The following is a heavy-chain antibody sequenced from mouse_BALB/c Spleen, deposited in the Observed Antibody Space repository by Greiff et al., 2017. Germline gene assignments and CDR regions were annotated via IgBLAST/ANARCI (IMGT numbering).Heavy chain of an antibody. J-gene: IGHJ3*01. D-gene: IGHD2-1*01. CDR2: ISYDGSN. V-gene: IGHV3-6*02. Sequence: EVQLQQSGPGLVKPSQSLSLTCSVTGYSITSGYYWNWIRQFPGNKLEWMGYISYDGSNNYNPSLKNRISITRDTSKNQFFLKLNSVTTEDTATYYCARDLYYGNIFAYWGQGTLVTVSA. CDR3: ARDLYYGNIFAY. CDR1: GYSITSGYY.